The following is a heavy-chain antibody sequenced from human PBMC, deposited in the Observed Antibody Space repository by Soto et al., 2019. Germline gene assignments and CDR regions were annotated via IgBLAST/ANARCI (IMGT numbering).Heavy chain of an antibody. CDR2: ISYDGSNK. CDR3: AKGTDIQLWLLSYGMDV. J-gene: IGHJ6*02. Sequence: HPGGSLRLSCAASGFTFSSYGMHWVRQAPGKGLEWVAVISYDGSNKYYADSVKGRFTISRDNSKNTLYLQMNSLRAEDTAVYYCAKGTDIQLWLLSYGMDVWGQGTTVTVSS. V-gene: IGHV3-30*18. D-gene: IGHD5-18*01. CDR1: GFTFSSYG.